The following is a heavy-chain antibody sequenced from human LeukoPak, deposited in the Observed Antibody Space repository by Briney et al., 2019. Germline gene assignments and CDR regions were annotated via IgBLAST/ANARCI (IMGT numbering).Heavy chain of an antibody. CDR1: GFTFTDYG. D-gene: IGHD6-13*01. CDR2: IRVSSGDT. J-gene: IGHJ4*02. V-gene: IGHV1-18*01. Sequence: GASVKVSCKASGFTFTDYGISWVRQAPGQGLEWMGWIRVSSGDTDYAQKFQGRVTMTTDTSTNTAYMELKGLRSDDTAVYYCTRDRSNNDSWGQGTLVTVSS. CDR3: TRDRSNNDS.